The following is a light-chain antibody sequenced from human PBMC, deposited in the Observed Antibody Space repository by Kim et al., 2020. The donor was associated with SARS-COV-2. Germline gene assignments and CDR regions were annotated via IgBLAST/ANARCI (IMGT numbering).Light chain of an antibody. CDR2: LVPSGSH. CDR1: GAHSGNT. CDR3: ETWDSYTQV. V-gene: IGLV4-60*03. J-gene: IGLJ3*02. Sequence: SCKVTCTLTGAHSGNTIAWSQQQPGNAPRNLMKLVPSGSHNKGSGVPDRFSGSSSGADRYLTIANLQSEDEANYYCETWDSYTQVFGGGTQLTVL.